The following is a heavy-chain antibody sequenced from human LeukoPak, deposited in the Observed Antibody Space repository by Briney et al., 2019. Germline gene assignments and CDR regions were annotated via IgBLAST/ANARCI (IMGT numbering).Heavy chain of an antibody. V-gene: IGHV4-59*01. CDR1: GGSISSYY. Sequence: PSETLSLTCTVSGGSISSYYWSWIRQPPGKGLEWIGYIYYSGSTNYNPSLKSRVTISVDTSKNQFSLELSSVTAADTAVYYCARVEYGGNFDYWGQGTLVTVSS. J-gene: IGHJ4*02. CDR2: IYYSGST. CDR3: ARVEYGGNFDY. D-gene: IGHD4-23*01.